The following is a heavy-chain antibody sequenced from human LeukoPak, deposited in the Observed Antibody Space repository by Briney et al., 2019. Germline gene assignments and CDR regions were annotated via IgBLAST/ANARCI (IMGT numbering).Heavy chain of an antibody. CDR3: ARDGSGRYLNWSDP. V-gene: IGHV4-59*01. CDR1: GCSISSYY. D-gene: IGHD3-10*01. CDR2: TYNSGSN. Sequence: SETLSFTCTVSGCSISSYYWNWLRQPPGKGLEWSVHTYNSGSNNYNPSLKSRITISVDTSKNHFSLKLTAVTAADTAVYYCARDGSGRYLNWSDPLGPRTLVTVSS. J-gene: IGHJ5*02.